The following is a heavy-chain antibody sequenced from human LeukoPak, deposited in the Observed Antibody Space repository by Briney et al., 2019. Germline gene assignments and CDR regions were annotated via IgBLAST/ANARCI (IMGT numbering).Heavy chain of an antibody. D-gene: IGHD3-10*01. Sequence: GGSLRLSCAASGFTFSDYNMNWVRQAPGKGLEWVANIKQDGSEKYYVDSVKGRFTISRDNAKNSLYLQMNSLRAEDTAVYYCVVRGVVKPYWGQGTLVTVSS. CDR2: IKQDGSEK. V-gene: IGHV3-7*01. J-gene: IGHJ4*02. CDR1: GFTFSDYN. CDR3: VVRGVVKPY.